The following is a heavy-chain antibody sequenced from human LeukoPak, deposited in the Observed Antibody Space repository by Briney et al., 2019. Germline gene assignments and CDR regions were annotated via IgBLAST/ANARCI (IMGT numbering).Heavy chain of an antibody. Sequence: SETLSLTCTVSGGSISNYYWSWIRQPPGKGLEWIGYIHYSGSTYYNPSLKSRVTISVDTSKNQFSLKLSSVTAADTAVYYCARYYIAAADSWFDPWGQGTLVTVSS. CDR1: GGSISNYY. D-gene: IGHD6-13*01. CDR3: ARYYIAAADSWFDP. V-gene: IGHV4-59*12. CDR2: IHYSGST. J-gene: IGHJ5*02.